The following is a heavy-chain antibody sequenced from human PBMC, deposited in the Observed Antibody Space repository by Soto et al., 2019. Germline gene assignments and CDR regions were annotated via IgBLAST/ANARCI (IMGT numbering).Heavy chain of an antibody. J-gene: IGHJ4*02. CDR2: IIPIFGTA. V-gene: IGHV1-69*06. CDR1: GGTFSSYA. CDR3: ARERWGENCTNGVCYQGEFDY. Sequence: QVQLVQSGAEVKKPGSSVKVSCKASGGTFSSYAISWVRQAPGQGLEWMGGIIPIFGTANYAQKFQGRVTITADKSTSTAYMELSSLRSEDTAVYYCARERWGENCTNGVCYQGEFDYWGQGTLVTVSS. D-gene: IGHD2-8*01.